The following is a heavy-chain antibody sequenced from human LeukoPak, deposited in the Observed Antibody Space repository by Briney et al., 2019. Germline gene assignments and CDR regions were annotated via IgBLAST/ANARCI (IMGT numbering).Heavy chain of an antibody. D-gene: IGHD3-22*01. J-gene: IGHJ5*02. CDR2: ISSSSSYT. CDR3: ARDSSGYNGWFDP. Sequence: GGSLRLSCEASGFTFSAYAMTWVRQAPGKGLEWVSYISSSSSYTNYADSVKGRFTISRDNAKNSLYLQMNSLRAEDTAVYYCARDSSGYNGWFDPWGQGTLVTVSS. V-gene: IGHV3-11*06. CDR1: GFTFSAYA.